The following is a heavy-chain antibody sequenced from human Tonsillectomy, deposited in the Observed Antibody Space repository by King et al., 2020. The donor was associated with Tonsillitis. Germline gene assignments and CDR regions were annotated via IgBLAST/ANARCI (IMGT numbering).Heavy chain of an antibody. CDR3: ARQADGSPKWFFDL. J-gene: IGHJ2*01. Sequence: QLQESGPGLVKPSETLSLSCTLSDGSITTSSYYWGWLRQPPGKGLEWIGSIYYSGTTHYSPSLKSGVIISVDPSRNQIYLEKTSVTAADTAVYYCARQADGSPKWFFDLWGRGTLVTVSS. CDR1: DGSITTSSYY. CDR2: IYYSGTT. D-gene: IGHD5-24*01. V-gene: IGHV4-39*01.